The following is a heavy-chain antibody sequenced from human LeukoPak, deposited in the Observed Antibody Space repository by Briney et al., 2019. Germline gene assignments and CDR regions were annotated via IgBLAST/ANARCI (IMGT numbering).Heavy chain of an antibody. J-gene: IGHJ3*02. CDR2: MNPNSGNT. CDR3: ARARGVVPAAILGSYAFDI. V-gene: IGHV1-8*01. CDR1: GYTFTSYD. D-gene: IGHD2-2*02. Sequence: ASVKVSCKASGYTFTSYDINWVQQATGQGLEWMGWMNPNSGNTGYAQKFQGRVTMTRNTSISTAYMELSSLRSEDTAVYYCARARGVVPAAILGSYAFDIWGQGTMVTVSS.